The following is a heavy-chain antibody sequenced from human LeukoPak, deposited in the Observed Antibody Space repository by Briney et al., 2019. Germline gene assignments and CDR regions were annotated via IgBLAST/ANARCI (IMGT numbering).Heavy chain of an antibody. CDR2: IIPIFGTA. CDR1: GGTFSSYA. Sequence: SVKVSXKASGGTFSSYAISWMRQAPGQGLEWIGGIIPIFGTANYAQKFQGRVTITTDESTSTAYMELSSLRSEDTAVYYCARHPKKAVAGLYNWGQGTLVTVSS. V-gene: IGHV1-69*05. D-gene: IGHD6-19*01. CDR3: ARHPKKAVAGLYN. J-gene: IGHJ4*02.